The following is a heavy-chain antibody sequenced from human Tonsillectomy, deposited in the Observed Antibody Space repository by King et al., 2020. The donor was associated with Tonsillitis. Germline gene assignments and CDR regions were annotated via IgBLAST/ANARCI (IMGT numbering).Heavy chain of an antibody. Sequence: QLVQSGGGLVQPGGSLRLSCAASGFTFSSNWMSWVRQAPGKGLEWVANIKGDGSEKRYVDSVKGRFTISRDNAKNSLSLQMDSPRAEDTAMYYCARGQWGFDFWGQGTLVTVSS. V-gene: IGHV3-7*03. CDR3: ARGQWGFDF. CDR1: GFTFSSNW. D-gene: IGHD6-19*01. CDR2: IKGDGSEK. J-gene: IGHJ4*02.